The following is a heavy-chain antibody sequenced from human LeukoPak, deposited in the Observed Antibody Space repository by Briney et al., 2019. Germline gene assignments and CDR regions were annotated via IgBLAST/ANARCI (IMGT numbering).Heavy chain of an antibody. V-gene: IGHV3-30*03. CDR1: GFTFSSYG. CDR2: ISYDGSNK. Sequence: GGSLRLSCAASGFTFSSYGMHWVRQAPGKGLEWVAVISYDGSNKYYADSVKGRFTISRDNSKNSLYLQMNSLRAEDTAVYYCARDSPPDIWGQGTLVTLSS. CDR3: ARDSPPDI. J-gene: IGHJ3*02.